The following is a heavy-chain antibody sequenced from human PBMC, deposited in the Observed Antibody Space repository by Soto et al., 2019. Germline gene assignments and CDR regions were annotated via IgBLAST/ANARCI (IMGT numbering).Heavy chain of an antibody. CDR3: AEVTYSGPLDY. V-gene: IGHV3-30*18. Sequence: QVQLVESGGGVVQPGRSLRLSCAASGFTFSSYGMHWVRQAPGKGLEWVAVISYDGSNKYYADSVKGRFTISRDNSRITLYLQMNRLRAEDTAVYYCAEVTYSGPLDYWGQGTLVTVSS. CDR2: ISYDGSNK. D-gene: IGHD2-15*01. CDR1: GFTFSSYG. J-gene: IGHJ4*02.